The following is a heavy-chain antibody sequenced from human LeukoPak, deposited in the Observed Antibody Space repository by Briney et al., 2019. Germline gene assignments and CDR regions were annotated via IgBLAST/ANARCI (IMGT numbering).Heavy chain of an antibody. CDR2: ISWNSGSI. Sequence: PGRSLRLSCAASGFTFDDYAMHWVRQAPGKGLEWVSGISWNSGSIGYADSVKGRFTISRDNAKNSLYLQMNSLRAEDTAVYYCASGPEITGTTSFYYYYMDVWGKGTTVTVSS. J-gene: IGHJ6*03. CDR3: ASGPEITGTTSFYYYYMDV. V-gene: IGHV3-9*01. D-gene: IGHD1-20*01. CDR1: GFTFDDYA.